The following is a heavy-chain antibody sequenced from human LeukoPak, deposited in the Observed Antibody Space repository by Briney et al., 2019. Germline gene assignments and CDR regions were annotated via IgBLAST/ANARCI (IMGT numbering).Heavy chain of an antibody. CDR1: GFTFSSYW. V-gene: IGHV3-7*01. CDR3: ARDGLLWFGEGLPIDV. D-gene: IGHD3-10*01. CDR2: IKQDGSEK. Sequence: RGGSLRLSCAASGFTFSSYWMSWVRQAPGKGLEWVANIKQDGSEKYYVDSVKGRFTISRDNAKNSLYLQMNSLRAEDTAVYYCARDGLLWFGEGLPIDVWGKGTTVTVSS. J-gene: IGHJ6*03.